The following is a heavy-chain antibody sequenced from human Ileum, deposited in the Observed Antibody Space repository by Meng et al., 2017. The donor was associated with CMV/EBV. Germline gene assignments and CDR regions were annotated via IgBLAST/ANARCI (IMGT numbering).Heavy chain of an antibody. CDR3: ARDITIFGLDP. CDR1: GYNFDMHG. CDR2: INWNGGTT. Sequence: LSCDKYGYNFDMHGMSWVRQEPGKGLEWVSGINWNGGTTAYADSVKGRFTISRDNVKRSLYLQMNSLRAEDTALYLCARDITIFGLDPWGQGTLVTVSS. V-gene: IGHV3-20*01. D-gene: IGHD3-3*01. J-gene: IGHJ5*02.